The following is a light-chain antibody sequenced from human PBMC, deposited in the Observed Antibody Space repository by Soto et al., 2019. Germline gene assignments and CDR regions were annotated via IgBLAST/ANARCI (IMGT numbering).Light chain of an antibody. CDR2: GAI. Sequence: DIQMTQSPSSLSASVGDRVTITCRASQDIANYLAWYQQKPGKVPKLLIYGAITLQSGVPSRFSGSGSGTDFTLTISSLQPEDAATYYCQKYYNAPRTFGQGTKV. J-gene: IGKJ1*01. CDR1: QDIANY. CDR3: QKYYNAPRT. V-gene: IGKV1-27*01.